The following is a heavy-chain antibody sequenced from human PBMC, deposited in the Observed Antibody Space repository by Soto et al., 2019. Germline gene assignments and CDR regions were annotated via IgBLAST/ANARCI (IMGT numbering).Heavy chain of an antibody. CDR2: IYHSGST. CDR1: GGSISSGGYS. CDR3: ASGSNYDSSGRPFDY. V-gene: IGHV4-30-2*01. D-gene: IGHD3-22*01. Sequence: QLQLQESGSGLVKPSQTLSLTCAVSGGSISSGGYSWSWIRQPPGKGLEWIGYIYHSGSTYYNPSLKGRVTISVDRSKNQFSLKLSSVTAAATAVYYCASGSNYDSSGRPFDYWGQGTLVTVSS. J-gene: IGHJ4*02.